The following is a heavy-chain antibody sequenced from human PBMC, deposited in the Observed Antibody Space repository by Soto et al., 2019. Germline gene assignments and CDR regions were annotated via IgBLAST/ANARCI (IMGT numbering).Heavy chain of an antibody. J-gene: IGHJ4*02. D-gene: IGHD3-9*01. CDR1: GFSLSTSGVG. CDR3: AHRRNHDILTGYYKSFDY. Sequence: QITLKESGPTLVKPTQTLTLTCTFSGFSLSTSGVGVGWIRQPPGQALEWLALIYWDDDKRYSPSLKSRLTINKDTSKNQVTLTMTTMDPADTATYYCAHRRNHDILTGYYKSFDYWGQGTLVTVSS. V-gene: IGHV2-5*02. CDR2: IYWDDDK.